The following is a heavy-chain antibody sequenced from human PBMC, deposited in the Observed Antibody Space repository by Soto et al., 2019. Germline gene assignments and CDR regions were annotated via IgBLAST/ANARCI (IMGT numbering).Heavy chain of an antibody. CDR3: AKDSNFWSGYYSALDY. D-gene: IGHD3-3*01. CDR1: GFTFSSYA. Sequence: LRLSCAASGFTFSSYAMICVRQAPGKGLEWVSGISGTGGSTYYADSVKGRFTISRDNSKNTLYLQMNSLRAEDTAVYYCAKDSNFWSGYYSALDYWGQGTLVTVSS. CDR2: ISGTGGST. V-gene: IGHV3-23*01. J-gene: IGHJ4*02.